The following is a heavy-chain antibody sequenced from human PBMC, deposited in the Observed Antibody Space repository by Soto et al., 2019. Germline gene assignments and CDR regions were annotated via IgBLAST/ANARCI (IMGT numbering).Heavy chain of an antibody. CDR1: GYTFTSYG. CDR2: ISAYNGNT. Sequence: ASVKVSCKASGYTFTSYGISWVRQAPGQGLEWMGWISAYNGNTNYAQKLQGRVTMTTDTSTSTAYMELRSLRSDDTAVYYCARDWLRTGYYLSFYYWGQGTLVTVSS. J-gene: IGHJ4*02. D-gene: IGHD3-9*01. V-gene: IGHV1-18*01. CDR3: ARDWLRTGYYLSFYY.